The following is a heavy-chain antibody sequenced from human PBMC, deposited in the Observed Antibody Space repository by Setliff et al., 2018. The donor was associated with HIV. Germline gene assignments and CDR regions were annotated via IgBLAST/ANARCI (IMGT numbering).Heavy chain of an antibody. V-gene: IGHV4-59*01. D-gene: IGHD6-25*01. Sequence: PSETLSLTCTVSGGSISSYYWSWIRQPAGKGLEWIGHIYYSGSTKHNPSLKSRVTISLDTSKNQFSLKLTSVTAADTAVYYCARYSPRGYTLTGPYWGQGTLVTVSS. CDR1: GGSISSYY. J-gene: IGHJ4*02. CDR2: IYYSGST. CDR3: ARYSPRGYTLTGPY.